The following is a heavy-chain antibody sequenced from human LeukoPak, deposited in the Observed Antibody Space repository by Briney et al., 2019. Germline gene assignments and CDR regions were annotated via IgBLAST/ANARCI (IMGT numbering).Heavy chain of an antibody. J-gene: IGHJ4*02. Sequence: ASVKVSCKASGYTFTGYYMHWVRQATGQGLEWMGWINPNSGGTNYAQKFQGRVTMTRDTSISTAYMELSRLRSDDTAVYYCARADEQLWLFGDLYFDYWGQGTLVTVSS. V-gene: IGHV1-2*02. CDR2: INPNSGGT. CDR1: GYTFTGYY. CDR3: ARADEQLWLFGDLYFDY. D-gene: IGHD5-18*01.